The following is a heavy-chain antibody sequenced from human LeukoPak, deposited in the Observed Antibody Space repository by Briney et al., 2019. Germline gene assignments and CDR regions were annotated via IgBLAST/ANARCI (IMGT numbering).Heavy chain of an antibody. CDR2: FYCTGNT. CDR1: VGSISIYH. V-gene: IGHV4-59*01. J-gene: IGHJ4*02. Sequence: SETLSLTCTVSVGSISIYHWLWLRHPPGKGLEWIGYFYCTGNTNYNPFRKSRVTISVDTSKNQYSHRLSSVTAADTAVYYCGRFDPSYFDYWGQGSLVTVSS. CDR3: GRFDPSYFDY.